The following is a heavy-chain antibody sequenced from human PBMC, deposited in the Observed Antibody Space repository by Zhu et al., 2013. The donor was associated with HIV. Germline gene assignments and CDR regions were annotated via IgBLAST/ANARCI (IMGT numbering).Heavy chain of an antibody. J-gene: IGHJ4*02. CDR1: GYTFTNYG. D-gene: IGHD3-3*01. Sequence: VQLVQSGAEVKTPGPSVRVSCRASGYTFTNYGISWVRQAPGQGLEWMGWISIYSGNTYYVQRLQGRVTMTTDTSTNTAYMELRSLRSDDTAVYYCARTPEWLFFDFWGQGTLVTVSS. V-gene: IGHV1-18*01. CDR2: ISIYSGNT. CDR3: ARTPEWLFFDF.